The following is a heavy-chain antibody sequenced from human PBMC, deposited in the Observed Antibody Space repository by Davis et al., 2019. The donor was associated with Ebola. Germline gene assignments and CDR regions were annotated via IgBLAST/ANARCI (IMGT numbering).Heavy chain of an antibody. D-gene: IGHD5-12*01. CDR3: ARAQVDIVATTHFDY. J-gene: IGHJ4*02. Sequence: PSETLSLTCTVSGGSISSSSYYWGWIRQPPGKGLEWIGEINHGGSTNYNPSLKSRVTISVDTSKNQFSLKLSSVTAADTAVYYCARAQVDIVATTHFDYWGQGTLVTVSS. CDR2: INHGGST. V-gene: IGHV4-39*01. CDR1: GGSISSSSYY.